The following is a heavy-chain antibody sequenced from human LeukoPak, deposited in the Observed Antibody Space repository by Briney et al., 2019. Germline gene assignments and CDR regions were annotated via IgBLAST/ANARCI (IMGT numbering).Heavy chain of an antibody. CDR1: GFTFSSYG. CDR2: ISYDGSNK. CDR3: AKLVGATTDDY. J-gene: IGHJ4*02. Sequence: GRSLRLSCAASGFTFSSYGMHWVRQAPGKGLEWVAVISYDGSNKYYADSVKGRFTISRDNSKNTLYLQMNSLRAEDTAVYYCAKLVGATTDDYWGQGTLVTVSS. D-gene: IGHD1-26*01. V-gene: IGHV3-30*18.